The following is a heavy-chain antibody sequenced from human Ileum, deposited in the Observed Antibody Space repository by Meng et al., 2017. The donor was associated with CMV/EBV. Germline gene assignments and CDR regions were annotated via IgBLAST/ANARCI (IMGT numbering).Heavy chain of an antibody. Sequence: QVALVQAGAEVKKPGSSVKVSCEASGGTFSSNAISWVRHAPGQGLEWMGVISPIFRTSNYAQKFQGRLTITADESTSTAYMELSSLTSGDTAVYYCATSGRGPKYYFDYWGQGTLVTVSS. CDR3: ATSGRGPKYYFDY. V-gene: IGHV1-69*12. CDR2: ISPIFRTS. J-gene: IGHJ4*02. CDR1: GGTFSSNA. D-gene: IGHD1-14*01.